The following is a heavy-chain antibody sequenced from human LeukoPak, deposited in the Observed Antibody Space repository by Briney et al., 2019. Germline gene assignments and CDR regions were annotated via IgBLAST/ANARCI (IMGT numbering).Heavy chain of an antibody. CDR3: FKEKSVAVCSAIGCDRRMRAYYGMDV. Sequence: PGGSLTLSLAASGFTFSNYAMNWVRQPPGKGLDGVSIINDTGWTTYYADSVKGRFTISRDNSKNTVFLQMNNLEVKETAVYFCFKEKSVAVCSAIGCDRRMRAYYGMDVWGEGTTVTVSS. CDR1: GFTFSNYA. D-gene: IGHD3-16*01. J-gene: IGHJ6*01. CDR2: INDTGWTT. V-gene: IGHV3-23*01.